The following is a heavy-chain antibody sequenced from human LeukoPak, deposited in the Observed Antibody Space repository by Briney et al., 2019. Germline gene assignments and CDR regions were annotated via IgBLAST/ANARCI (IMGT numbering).Heavy chain of an antibody. CDR3: ARVKMVRGALKNYYYYFGMDV. CDR2: MNPNSGNT. D-gene: IGHD3-10*01. Sequence: GALVKVSCKASGYTFTSYDINWVRQATGQGLEWMGWMNPNSGNTGYAQKFQGRVTMTRNTSISTAYMELSSLRSEDTAVYYCARVKMVRGALKNYYYYFGMDVWGQGTTVTVSS. CDR1: GYTFTSYD. V-gene: IGHV1-8*01. J-gene: IGHJ6*02.